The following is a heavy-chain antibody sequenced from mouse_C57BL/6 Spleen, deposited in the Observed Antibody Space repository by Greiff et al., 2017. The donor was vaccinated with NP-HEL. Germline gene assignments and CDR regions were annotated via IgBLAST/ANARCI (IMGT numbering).Heavy chain of an antibody. V-gene: IGHV7-3*01. CDR1: GFTFPDYY. D-gene: IGHD2-2*01. CDR2: IRHKANGYTT. J-gene: IGHJ2*01. Sequence: EVTVVESGGGLVQPGGSLSLSCAASGFTFPDYYMSWVRQPPGKALEWLGFIRHKANGYTTEYSASVKGRFTISRDNSQSILYLQMNALRAEDSATYYCARYVVGCDYWGQGTTLTVSS. CDR3: ARYVVGCDY.